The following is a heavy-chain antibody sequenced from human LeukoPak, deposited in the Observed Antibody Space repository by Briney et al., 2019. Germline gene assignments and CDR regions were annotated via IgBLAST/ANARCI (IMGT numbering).Heavy chain of an antibody. CDR2: ISYEGGTQ. Sequence: GMSLRLSCAASGVTLSPYGMHWVRQAPGKGLEWVAVISYEGGTQHYADSVKGRFIISRDNPRNTLYLQMNILRTEDTAVYYCAKEIAAVTYYFDYWGQGTLVTVSS. CDR1: GVTLSPYG. D-gene: IGHD6-25*01. J-gene: IGHJ4*02. CDR3: AKEIAAVTYYFDY. V-gene: IGHV3-30*18.